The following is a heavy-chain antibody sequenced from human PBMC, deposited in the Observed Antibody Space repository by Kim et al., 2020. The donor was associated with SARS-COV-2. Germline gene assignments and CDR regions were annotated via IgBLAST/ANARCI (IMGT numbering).Heavy chain of an antibody. V-gene: IGHV1-69*04. Sequence: KFQSRVTITADKSTSTAYMDLSSLRSEDTAVYYCARDNIVVVPAAPFDYWGQGTLVTVSS. D-gene: IGHD2-2*01. CDR3: ARDNIVVVPAAPFDY. J-gene: IGHJ4*02.